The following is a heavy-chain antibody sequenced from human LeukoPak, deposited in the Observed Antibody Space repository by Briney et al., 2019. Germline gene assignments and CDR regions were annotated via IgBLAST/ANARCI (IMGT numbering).Heavy chain of an antibody. J-gene: IGHJ4*02. CDR2: ISAYNGNT. D-gene: IGHD3-22*01. V-gene: IGHV1-18*01. CDR1: GYTFTSYG. Sequence: ASVKVSCKASGYTFTSYGISWVRQAPGQGHEWMGWISAYNGNTNYAQKLQGRVTMTTDTSTSTAYMELRSLRSDDTAVYYCARVYYYDSSGYGPEGYWGQGTLVTVSS. CDR3: ARVYYYDSSGYGPEGY.